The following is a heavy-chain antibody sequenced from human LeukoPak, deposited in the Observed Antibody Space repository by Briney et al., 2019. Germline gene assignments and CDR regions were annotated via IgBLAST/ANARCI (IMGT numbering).Heavy chain of an antibody. CDR2: IYSGGST. J-gene: IGHJ4*02. CDR3: ARVYSSGYYYFDY. CDR1: GFTVSSNY. V-gene: IGHV3-53*01. D-gene: IGHD3-22*01. Sequence: GGSLRLSCAASGFTVSSNYMSWVRQAPGKGLEWVSVIYSGGSTYYADSVKGRFTISRDNSKNTLYLQMNSLRAEDTAVYYCARVYSSGYYYFDYWGQGTLVTVSS.